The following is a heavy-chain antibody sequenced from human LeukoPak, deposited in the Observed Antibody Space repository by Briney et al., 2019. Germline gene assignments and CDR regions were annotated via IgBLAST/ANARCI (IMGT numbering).Heavy chain of an antibody. CDR1: GYTFTGYY. CDR3: AREAVAGTTNFDY. D-gene: IGHD6-19*01. J-gene: IGHJ4*02. CDR2: INPNSGGT. Sequence: GASVKVFCRASGYTFTGYYMHWVRQAPGQGLEWMGWINPNSGGTNYAQKFQGRVTMTRDTSISTAYMELSGLRSDDTAIYYCAREAVAGTTNFDYWGQGTLVTVSS. V-gene: IGHV1-2*02.